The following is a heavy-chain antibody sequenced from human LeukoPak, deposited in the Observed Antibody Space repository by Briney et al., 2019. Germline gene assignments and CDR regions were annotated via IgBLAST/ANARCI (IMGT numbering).Heavy chain of an antibody. J-gene: IGHJ5*02. CDR2: INTDGSNT. V-gene: IGHV3-74*01. Sequence: GGSLRLSCQDSGFTFSHYWMHWVRQAPGKGLVWVSRINTDGSNTGYADSVKGRFTISRDNSENTLYLQMNSLRTEDTAVYYCAREGLGPSFSAWFDPWGQGTLVTVSS. D-gene: IGHD3/OR15-3a*01. CDR3: AREGLGPSFSAWFDP. CDR1: GFTFSHYW.